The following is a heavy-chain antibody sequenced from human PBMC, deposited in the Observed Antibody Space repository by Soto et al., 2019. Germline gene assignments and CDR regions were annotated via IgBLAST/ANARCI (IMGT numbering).Heavy chain of an antibody. Sequence: QVQLQQWGAGLLKPSGTLSLTCAVYGGSFSGYYWSWIRQPPGKGLEWIGEINHSGSSNYNPSLKSRVTISVDTSKNQFSLKLSSVTAADTAVYYCARVREPLTGGPWFDPWGQGTLVTVSS. J-gene: IGHJ5*02. CDR3: ARVREPLTGGPWFDP. CDR1: GGSFSGYY. CDR2: INHSGSS. D-gene: IGHD1-26*01. V-gene: IGHV4-34*01.